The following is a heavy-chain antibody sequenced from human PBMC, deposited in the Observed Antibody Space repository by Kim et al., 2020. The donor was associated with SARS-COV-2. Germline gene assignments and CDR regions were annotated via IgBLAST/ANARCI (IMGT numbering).Heavy chain of an antibody. D-gene: IGHD6-19*01. CDR3: ARESGIAVAGAGIDY. J-gene: IGHJ4*02. Sequence: KFQGRVTMTRDTSTSTVYMELSSLRSEDTAVYYCARESGIAVAGAGIDYWGQGTLVTVSS. V-gene: IGHV1-46*01.